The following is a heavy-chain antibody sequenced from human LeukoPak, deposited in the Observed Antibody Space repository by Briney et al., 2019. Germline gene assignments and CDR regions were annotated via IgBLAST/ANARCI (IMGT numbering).Heavy chain of an antibody. V-gene: IGHV4-39*01. CDR2: IYYSGST. CDR1: GGSISSSSYY. CDR3: AEIRVAMIVVAA. J-gene: IGHJ4*02. D-gene: IGHD3-22*01. Sequence: SETLSLTCTVSGGSISSSSYYWGWIRQPPGKGLEWIGSIYYSGSTYYNPSLKSRVTISVDTSKNQFSLKLSSVTAADTAVYYCAEIRVAMIVVAAWGQGTLVTVSS.